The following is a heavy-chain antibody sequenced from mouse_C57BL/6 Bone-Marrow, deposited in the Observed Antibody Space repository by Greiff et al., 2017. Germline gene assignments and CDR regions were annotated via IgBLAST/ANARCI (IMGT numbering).Heavy chain of an antibody. Sequence: DVKLQESGGGLVQPGGSMKLSCAASGFTFSDAWMDWVRQSPEKGLEWVAEIRNKANNHATYYAESVKGRFTISRDDSKSSVYLQMNSLRAEDTGIYYCTRDTTVVAHYWYFDVWGTGTTVTVSS. D-gene: IGHD1-1*01. J-gene: IGHJ1*03. CDR2: IRNKANNHAT. CDR3: TRDTTVVAHYWYFDV. CDR1: GFTFSDAW. V-gene: IGHV6-6*01.